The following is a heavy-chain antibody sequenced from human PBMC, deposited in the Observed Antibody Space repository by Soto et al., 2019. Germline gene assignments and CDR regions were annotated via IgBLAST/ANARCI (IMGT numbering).Heavy chain of an antibody. CDR1: GGSISSYY. CDR3: ARLRRGGIRRKLELQLDAFDI. V-gene: IGHV4-59*01. J-gene: IGHJ3*02. Sequence: ASETLSLTCTVSGGSISSYYWSWIRQPPGKGLEWIGYIYYSGSTNYNPSLKSRVTISVDTSKNQFSLKLSSVTAADTAVYYCARLRRGGIRRKLELQLDAFDIWGQGTMVNGS. D-gene: IGHD1-7*01. CDR2: IYYSGST.